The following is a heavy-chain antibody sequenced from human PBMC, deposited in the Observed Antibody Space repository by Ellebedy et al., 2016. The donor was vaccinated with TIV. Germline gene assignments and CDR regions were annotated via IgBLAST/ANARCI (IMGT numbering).Heavy chain of an antibody. J-gene: IGHJ3*02. CDR3: AKDVRYTTGWGGALDI. Sequence: GESLKISCAASGFNFGGHAMKWVRQPPGKGLEWVSSIGSSAYSTHYADSVKGRFTISRDNSRNTLYLQMKSLRGEDTAVYFCAKDVRYTTGWGGALDIWGQGAMVTVSS. D-gene: IGHD6-19*01. V-gene: IGHV3-23*01. CDR1: GFNFGGHA. CDR2: IGSSAYST.